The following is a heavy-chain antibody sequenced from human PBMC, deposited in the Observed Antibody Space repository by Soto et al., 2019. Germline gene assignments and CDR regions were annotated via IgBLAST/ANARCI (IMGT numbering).Heavy chain of an antibody. CDR1: GYTFTSYY. D-gene: IGHD3-16*01. CDR3: ARDFGEGDDSGLDY. J-gene: IGHJ4*02. V-gene: IGHV1-46*01. Sequence: QVQVVQSGAEVKKPGASVKVSCKASGYTFTSYYLHWVRQAPGQGLEWMGIINPIGGSTRYAQNFQGRVTMTRDTSTSTVYMELSSLRSEDTAVYYCARDFGEGDDSGLDYWGQGTLVTVSS. CDR2: INPIGGST.